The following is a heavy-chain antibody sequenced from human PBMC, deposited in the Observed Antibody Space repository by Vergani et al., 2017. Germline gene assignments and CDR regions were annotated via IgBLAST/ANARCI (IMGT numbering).Heavy chain of an antibody. D-gene: IGHD5-24*01. Sequence: VQLVPSGAEVKKPGESLKISCTASGYTFTGYYMHWVRQAPGQGLEWMGWINPNSGGTNYAQKFQGRVTMTRDTSISTAYMELSRLRSDDTAVYYCARKIRDGYNFWGQGTLVTVSS. V-gene: IGHV1-2*02. CDR1: GYTFTGYY. CDR3: ARKIRDGYNF. J-gene: IGHJ4*02. CDR2: INPNSGGT.